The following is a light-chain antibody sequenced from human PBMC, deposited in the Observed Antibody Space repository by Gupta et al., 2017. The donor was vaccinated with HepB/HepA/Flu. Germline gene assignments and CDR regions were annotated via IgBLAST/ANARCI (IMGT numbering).Light chain of an antibody. J-gene: IGKJ2*01. CDR1: QSISTN. Sequence: IVMTQSPATLSVSPGERATLSCRASQSISTNLAWYQQRPGQAPRLLIYGASIRAAGSPARFSGSGSGTEFTLTISSLHSEDFAVYYCQQYNNWPPMYTFGQGTKLDIK. V-gene: IGKV3-15*01. CDR2: GAS. CDR3: QQYNNWPPMYT.